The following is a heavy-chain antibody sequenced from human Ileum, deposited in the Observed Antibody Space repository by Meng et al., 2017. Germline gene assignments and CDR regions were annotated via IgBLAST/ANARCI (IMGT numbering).Heavy chain of an antibody. J-gene: IGHJ5*02. V-gene: IGHV3-21*01. Sequence: EVQLVESGGDLVKPGGSLCLSCAASGFTFSSYSMNWVRQAPGKGLEWVSSISSSSSYIYYADSLKGRFTISRDNAKNSLYLQMNSLRAEDTAVYYCARERQDNRWFDPWGQGTLVTVSS. D-gene: IGHD1-1*01. CDR1: GFTFSSYS. CDR3: ARERQDNRWFDP. CDR2: ISSSSSYI.